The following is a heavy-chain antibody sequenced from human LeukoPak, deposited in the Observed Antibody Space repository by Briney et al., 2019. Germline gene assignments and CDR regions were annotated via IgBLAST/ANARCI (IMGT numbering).Heavy chain of an antibody. CDR3: ATVGYDNYGSMRLDY. Sequence: VKVSCKVSGYTLTELSMHWVRQALGKGLEWMGGFDPEDGETIYAQKFQGRVTMTEDTSTDTAYMELSSLRSEDTAVYYCATVGYDNYGSMRLDYWGQGTLVTVSS. CDR2: FDPEDGET. V-gene: IGHV1-24*01. CDR1: GYTLTELS. J-gene: IGHJ4*02. D-gene: IGHD3-10*01.